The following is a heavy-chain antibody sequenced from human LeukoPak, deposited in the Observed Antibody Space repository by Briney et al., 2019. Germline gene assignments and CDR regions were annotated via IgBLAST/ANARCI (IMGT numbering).Heavy chain of an antibody. CDR2: IRSKAYGGTT. CDR1: GFTFGDYA. Sequence: PGRSLRLSCTASGFTFGDYAMSWFRQAPGKGLEWVGFIRSKAYGGTTEYAASVKGRFTISRDDSKSIAYLQMNSLKTEDTAVYYCTRNIDIAMADYWGQGTLVTVSS. D-gene: IGHD5-18*01. V-gene: IGHV3-49*03. J-gene: IGHJ4*02. CDR3: TRNIDIAMADY.